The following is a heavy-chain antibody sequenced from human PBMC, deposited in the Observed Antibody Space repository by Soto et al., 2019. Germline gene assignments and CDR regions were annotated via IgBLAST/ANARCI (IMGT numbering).Heavy chain of an antibody. Sequence: EVQLLESGGGLVQPGGSLRLCCAASEFTLNNHAMSWVRHAPGKGLECVTTISGNGEITYYADSLKVRFTVSRDKSKNTLCLQMNSLRVEDTALYYCSTSQDLKVLRTVWGQGTLVTVSS. CDR1: EFTLNNHA. V-gene: IGHV3-23*01. CDR2: ISGNGEIT. CDR3: STSQDLKVLRTV. J-gene: IGHJ4*02. D-gene: IGHD4-17*01.